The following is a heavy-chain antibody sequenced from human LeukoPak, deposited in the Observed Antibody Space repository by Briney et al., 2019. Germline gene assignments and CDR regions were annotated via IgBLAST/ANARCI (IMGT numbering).Heavy chain of an antibody. D-gene: IGHD3-16*02. Sequence: SETLSLTCAVYGGSFSGYYWSWIRQPPGKGLEWIGEINRSGSTNYNPSLKSRVTISVDTSKKQFSLKLSFVTAADTAVYYCARGLSAVVYWGQGTLVTVSS. CDR3: ARGLSAVVY. CDR2: INRSGST. CDR1: GGSFSGYY. J-gene: IGHJ4*02. V-gene: IGHV4-34*01.